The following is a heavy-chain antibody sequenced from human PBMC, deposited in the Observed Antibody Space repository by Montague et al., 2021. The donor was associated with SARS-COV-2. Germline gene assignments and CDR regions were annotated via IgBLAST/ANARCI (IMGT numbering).Heavy chain of an antibody. CDR1: GFTFSSYA. CDR3: AKGQGRTIFGVVIPDLYYYYGMDV. D-gene: IGHD3-3*01. J-gene: IGHJ6*02. V-gene: IGHV3-23*03. CDR2: IYSGGSST. Sequence: SLRLSCAASGFTFSSYAMSWVRQAPGKGLEWVSVIYSGGSSTYYADSVKGRFTISRDNSKNTLYLQMNSLRAEDTAVYYCAKGQGRTIFGVVIPDLYYYYGMDVWGQGTTVTVSS.